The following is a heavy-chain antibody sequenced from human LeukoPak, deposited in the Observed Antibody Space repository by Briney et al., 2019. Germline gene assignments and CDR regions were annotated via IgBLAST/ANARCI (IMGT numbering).Heavy chain of an antibody. CDR2: VSGSGDRM. V-gene: IGHV3-23*01. CDR1: GFTFSSYA. J-gene: IGHJ4*02. Sequence: GGSLRLSCAASGFTFSSYAMSWVRQVPGKGLEWVATVSGSGDRMYHADSVKGRFTISRDNSKNTIYLQMNSLRAEDTALYYCAKAAAAPGFDFWGQGTLVTVSS. D-gene: IGHD6-13*01. CDR3: AKAAAAPGFDF.